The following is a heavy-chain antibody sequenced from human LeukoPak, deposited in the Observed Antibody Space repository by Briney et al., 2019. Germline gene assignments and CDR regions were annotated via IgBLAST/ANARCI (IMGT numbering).Heavy chain of an antibody. CDR1: GGSFSGYC. CDR3: ARGTVAAARKGRGGYFDY. J-gene: IGHJ4*02. CDR2: VNHSGST. D-gene: IGHD6-13*01. V-gene: IGHV4-34*01. Sequence: SETLSLTCAVYGGSFSGYCWTWIRQPPGKGLEWIGEVNHSGSTHYNSSLKSRVTISADTSKNHFSLRLAFATAADTAVYFCARGTVAAARKGRGGYFDYWAQGILVTVSS.